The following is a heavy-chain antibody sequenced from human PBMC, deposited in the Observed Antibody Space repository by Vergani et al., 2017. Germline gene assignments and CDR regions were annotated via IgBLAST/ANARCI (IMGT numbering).Heavy chain of an antibody. J-gene: IGHJ3*02. CDR2: IGTAGDT. V-gene: IGHV3-13*01. Sequence: EVQLVESGGGLVQPGGSLRLSCAASVFTFSRYDMHWVRQATGKGLEWVSAIGTAGDTYYPGSVKGRLTISRENAKHSLYLQMNSLRAGDTAVYYCARGYAYCSGDCLGGFDIWGQGTMVTVSS. CDR1: VFTFSRYD. D-gene: IGHD2-21*02. CDR3: ARGYAYCSGDCLGGFDI.